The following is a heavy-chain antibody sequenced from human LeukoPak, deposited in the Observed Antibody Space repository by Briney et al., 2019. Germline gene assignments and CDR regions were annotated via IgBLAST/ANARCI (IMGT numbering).Heavy chain of an antibody. J-gene: IGHJ3*02. Sequence: PWRSLRLSCAASGFTFSSYAMSWVRQAPGKGLEWVSAISGSGGSTYYADSVKGRFTISRDNSKNTLYLQMNSLRAEDTAVYYCAKDLPARYSSDDAFDIWGQGTMVTVSS. D-gene: IGHD6-19*01. CDR3: AKDLPARYSSDDAFDI. CDR2: ISGSGGST. CDR1: GFTFSSYA. V-gene: IGHV3-23*01.